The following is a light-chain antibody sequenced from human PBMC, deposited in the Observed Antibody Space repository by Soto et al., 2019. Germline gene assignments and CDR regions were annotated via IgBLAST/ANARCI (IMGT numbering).Light chain of an antibody. Sequence: DIAMTQSPDSLSVSLGERATINCKASRSLLHSSNNENHLAWDQQKPGQPPKLLIYWASTRESGVPDRFTGSGCETDFSLTISGLQAEDVAVYSCQQYYRIPLTFGGGTKVELK. CDR3: QQYYRIPLT. CDR1: RSLLHSSNNENH. J-gene: IGKJ4*01. V-gene: IGKV4-1*01. CDR2: WAS.